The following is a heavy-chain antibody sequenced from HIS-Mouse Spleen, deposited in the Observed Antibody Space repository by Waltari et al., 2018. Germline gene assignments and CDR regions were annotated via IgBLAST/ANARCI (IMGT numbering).Heavy chain of an antibody. Sequence: QVQLVQSGAEVKKPGASVKVSCKASGYTFTSYGISWVRQAPGQGLEWMGWRRAYNGNTNYAQKLQGRVTMTTDTSTSTAYMELRSLRSDDTAVYYCARDTYYDYVWGSYKADYWGQGTLVTVSS. V-gene: IGHV1-18*01. CDR3: ARDTYYDYVWGSYKADY. CDR2: RRAYNGNT. CDR1: GYTFTSYG. J-gene: IGHJ4*02. D-gene: IGHD3-16*01.